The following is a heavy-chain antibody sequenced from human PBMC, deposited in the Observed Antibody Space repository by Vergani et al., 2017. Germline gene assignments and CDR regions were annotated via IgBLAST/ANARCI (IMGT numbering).Heavy chain of an antibody. CDR2: IYYSGST. J-gene: IGHJ3*02. CDR3: ARHLDDYGSGKDAIDI. V-gene: IGHV4-39*01. Sequence: QLQLQESGPGLVKPSETLSLPCSVSGGSIRSRNYYWGWIRQPPGKGLEWIGTIYYSGSTYYNPSLKSRVTISVDTSKNQFSLKLSSVTAADTAVYYCARHLDDYGSGKDAIDIGGQGTMVTVSS. CDR1: GGSIRSRNYY. D-gene: IGHD3-10*01.